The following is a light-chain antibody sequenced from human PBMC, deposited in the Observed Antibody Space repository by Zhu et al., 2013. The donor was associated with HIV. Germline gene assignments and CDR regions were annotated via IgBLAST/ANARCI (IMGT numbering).Light chain of an antibody. CDR3: QQYRTYAT. J-gene: IGKJ1*01. Sequence: DIQMTQSPSTLSASLGDRVTLSCRASQSVDEWLAWYQQRPGRAPRLLIYKTSTLDRGVPSRFRGSGSGTDFTLTINNLQPDDFATYFCQQYRTYATFGQGTRV. CDR1: QSVDEW. CDR2: KTS. V-gene: IGKV1-5*03.